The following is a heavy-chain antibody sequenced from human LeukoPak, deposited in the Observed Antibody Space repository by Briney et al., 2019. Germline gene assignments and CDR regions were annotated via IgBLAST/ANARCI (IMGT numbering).Heavy chain of an antibody. CDR3: AKARRNYYYYMDV. J-gene: IGHJ6*03. Sequence: QPGGSLRLSCAASGFTFSSHGMHWVRQAPGKGLEWVAVIWYDGSNKYYADSVKGRFTISRDNSKNTLYLQMNSLRAEDTAVYYCAKARRNYYYYMDVWGKGTTVTVSS. V-gene: IGHV3-33*06. CDR2: IWYDGSNK. CDR1: GFTFSSHG.